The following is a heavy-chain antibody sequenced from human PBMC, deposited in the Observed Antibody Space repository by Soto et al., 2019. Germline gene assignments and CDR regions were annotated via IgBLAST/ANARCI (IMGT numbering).Heavy chain of an antibody. CDR1: GFTFSSYG. Sequence: GGSLRLSCAASGFTFSSYGMHWVRQAPGKGLEWVAVISYDGSNEYYADSVKGRFTISRDNSKNTLYLQMNSLRAEDTAVYYCAKVYEPTWGVVGATTGPNYYYGMDVWGQGTTVTVSS. CDR3: AKVYEPTWGVVGATTGPNYYYGMDV. D-gene: IGHD1-26*01. CDR2: ISYDGSNE. V-gene: IGHV3-30*18. J-gene: IGHJ6*02.